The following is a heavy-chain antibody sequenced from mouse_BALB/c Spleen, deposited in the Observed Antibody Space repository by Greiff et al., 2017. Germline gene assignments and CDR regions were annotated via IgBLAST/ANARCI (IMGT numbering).Heavy chain of an antibody. CDR2: ISSGSSTI. CDR3: ARDYYGSATWFAY. Sequence: DVKLVESGGGLVQPGGSRKLSCAASGFTFSSFGMHWVRQAPEKGLEWVAYISSGSSTIYYADTVKGRFTISRDNPKNTLFLQMTSLRSEDTAMYYCARDYYGSATWFAYWGQGTLVTVSA. V-gene: IGHV5-17*02. J-gene: IGHJ3*01. CDR1: GFTFSSFG. D-gene: IGHD1-1*01.